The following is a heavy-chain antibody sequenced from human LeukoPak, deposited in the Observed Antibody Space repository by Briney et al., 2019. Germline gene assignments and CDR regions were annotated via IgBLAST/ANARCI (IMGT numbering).Heavy chain of an antibody. D-gene: IGHD6-6*01. CDR2: INPNSGGT. J-gene: IGHJ4*02. Sequence: ASVKVSCKASGYTFTGYYMHWVRQAPGQGLEWMGWINPNSGGTNYAQKLQGRVTMTTDTSTSTAYMELRSLRSDDTAVYYCARDPAYSSSGMDYWGQGTLVTVSS. V-gene: IGHV1-2*02. CDR1: GYTFTGYY. CDR3: ARDPAYSSSGMDY.